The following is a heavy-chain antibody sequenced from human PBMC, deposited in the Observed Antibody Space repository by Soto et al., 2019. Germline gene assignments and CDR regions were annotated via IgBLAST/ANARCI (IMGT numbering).Heavy chain of an antibody. D-gene: IGHD4-17*01. Sequence: SVKVSCKASGGTFSSYAISWVRQAPGQGLEWMGGIIPIFGTANYAQKFQGRVTITADESTSTAYMELSSLRSEDTAVYYCAATVTTKKRYYYYYGMDVWGQGTTVTVSS. CDR2: IIPIFGTA. V-gene: IGHV1-69*13. CDR3: AATVTTKKRYYYYYGMDV. J-gene: IGHJ6*02. CDR1: GGTFSSYA.